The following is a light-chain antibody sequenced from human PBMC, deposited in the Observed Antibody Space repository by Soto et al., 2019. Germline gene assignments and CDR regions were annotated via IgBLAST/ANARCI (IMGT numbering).Light chain of an antibody. V-gene: IGKV4-1*01. CDR3: QRYYSTPVT. J-gene: IGKJ5*01. CDR2: WAS. CDR1: QSVLYSSNNQNY. Sequence: DIVMTQSPDSLAMSLGERATINCKSSQSVLYSSNNQNYLAWYQQKPGQPPKLIIYWASTRESGVPDRFSGSGSGTDFTLTINSLQAEDVAVYYCQRYYSTPVTFGQGTRLEIK.